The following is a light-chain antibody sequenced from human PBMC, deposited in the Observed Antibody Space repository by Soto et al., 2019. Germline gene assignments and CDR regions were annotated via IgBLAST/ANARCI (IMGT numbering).Light chain of an antibody. Sequence: EIVLTQSPGTLSLSPGERATLSCRASQSVSSSYLAWYQQKPGQAPRLPIYGASSRATGIPDSFSGSGSGTDFTLTISRLEPEDFAVYYCQQYGSSPYTFGQGPKLEIK. V-gene: IGKV3-20*01. CDR1: QSVSSSY. J-gene: IGKJ2*01. CDR2: GAS. CDR3: QQYGSSPYT.